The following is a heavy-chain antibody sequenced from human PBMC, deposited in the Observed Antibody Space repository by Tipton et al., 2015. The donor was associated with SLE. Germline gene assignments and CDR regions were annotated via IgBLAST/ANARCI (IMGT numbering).Heavy chain of an antibody. CDR1: GGSINNFF. J-gene: IGHJ4*02. CDR3: ARTQTTLLPYFDF. D-gene: IGHD2-15*01. Sequence: PGLVKPSETLSLTCTVSGGSINNFFWSWIRQTPGKGLEWIGHIFYTGSARYNPSLKSRITISVDTSKQQISLDLASVTAADTAVFYCARTQTTLLPYFDFWGQGALVTVSS. CDR2: IFYTGSA. V-gene: IGHV4-59*01.